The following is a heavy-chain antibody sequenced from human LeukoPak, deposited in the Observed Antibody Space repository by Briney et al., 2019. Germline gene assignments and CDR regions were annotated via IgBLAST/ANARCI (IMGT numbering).Heavy chain of an antibody. CDR3: AREKLSFFDSSGYFDH. V-gene: IGHV3-48*03. CDR2: ISSSGSAI. D-gene: IGHD3-22*01. Sequence: QPGGSLRLSCAASGFTFSGYEMNWVRQAPGKGLEWVSFISSSGSAIHYADSVRGRFTISRDNAKNSLFLQMSRLRAEDTAVYYCAREKLSFFDSSGYFDHWGQGTLVTVSS. J-gene: IGHJ4*02. CDR1: GFTFSGYE.